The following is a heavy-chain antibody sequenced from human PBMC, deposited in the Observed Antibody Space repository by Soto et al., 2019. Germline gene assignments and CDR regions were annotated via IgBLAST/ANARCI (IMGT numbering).Heavy chain of an antibody. J-gene: IGHJ3*02. D-gene: IGHD3-10*01. V-gene: IGHV1-46*01. CDR1: GYTFTSYY. CDR3: AKDTTVRGVITLDAFDI. CDR2: INPSGGST. Sequence: ASVKVSCKASGYTFTSYYMHWVRQAPGQGLEWMGIINPSGGSTSYAQKFQGRVTMTRDTSTSTVYMELSSLRSEDTAVYYCAKDTTVRGVITLDAFDIWGQGTMVTVSS.